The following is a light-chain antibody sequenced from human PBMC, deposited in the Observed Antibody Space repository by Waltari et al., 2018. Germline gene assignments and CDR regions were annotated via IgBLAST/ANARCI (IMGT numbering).Light chain of an antibody. J-gene: IGKJ4*01. V-gene: IGKV1-33*01. Sequence: DIQMTQSPSSLSASVGDRVTITCRASLGINNYLSWYQQKPGKAPKRLIYSTSNLESGVPSRCSGSGSGTDYTLTISDLQPEDFSRYYCQQYDHFPLTFGGGTTVEIK. CDR1: LGINNY. CDR2: STS. CDR3: QQYDHFPLT.